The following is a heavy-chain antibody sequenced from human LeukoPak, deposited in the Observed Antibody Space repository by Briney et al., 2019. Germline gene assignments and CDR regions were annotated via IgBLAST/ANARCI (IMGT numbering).Heavy chain of an antibody. CDR1: GGSFSGYY. J-gene: IGHJ4*02. V-gene: IGHV4-34*01. CDR2: INHSGST. CDR3: AREGTYGGNGFGFDY. Sequence: SETLSLTCAVYGGSFSGYYWSWIRQPPGKGLEWIGEINHSGSTNYNPSLKSRVTISVDTSKNQLSLKLSSVTAADTAVYYCAREGTYGGNGFGFDYWGQGTLVTVSS. D-gene: IGHD4-23*01.